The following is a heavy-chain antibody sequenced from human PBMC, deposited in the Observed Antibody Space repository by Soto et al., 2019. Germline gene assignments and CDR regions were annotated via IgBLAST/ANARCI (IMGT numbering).Heavy chain of an antibody. CDR1: GYTLTELS. D-gene: IGHD1-26*01. J-gene: IGHJ6*02. V-gene: IGHV1-24*01. CDR2: FDPEDGET. CDR3: ATGAVGATRDYYGMDV. Sequence: ASVKVSCKVSGYTLTELSMHWVLQAPGKGLEWMGGFDPEDGETIYAQKFQGRVTMTEDTSTDTAYMELSSLRSEDTAVYYCATGAVGATRDYYGMDVWGQGTTVTVSS.